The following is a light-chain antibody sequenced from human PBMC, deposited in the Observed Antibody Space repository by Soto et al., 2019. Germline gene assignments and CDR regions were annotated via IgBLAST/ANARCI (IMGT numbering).Light chain of an antibody. V-gene: IGKV1-5*03. J-gene: IGKJ1*01. Sequence: EIQMAQASSSVAASVGERVTITCRASQSLNIWLAWYQQKPGRAPKLLIYQASTLASGVPSRFSGSGSGSEFTLTISSLQPDDFATYYCQQYNDYWTFGQGTKVDIK. CDR3: QQYNDYWT. CDR2: QAS. CDR1: QSLNIW.